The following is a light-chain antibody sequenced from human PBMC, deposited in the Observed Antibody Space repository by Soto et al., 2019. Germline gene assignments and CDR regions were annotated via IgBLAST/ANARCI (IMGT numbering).Light chain of an antibody. V-gene: IGLV2-23*02. CDR3: CSYAGSYTFV. Sequence: QSVLTQPASVSGSPGQSITISCTGTSSDVGSYNLVSWYQQHPGKAPKLMIYEVSKRPSGVSNRFSGSKSGNTASLTISVLQAEDEADYYCCSYAGSYTFVFGTGTKVTVL. J-gene: IGLJ1*01. CDR1: SSDVGSYNL. CDR2: EVS.